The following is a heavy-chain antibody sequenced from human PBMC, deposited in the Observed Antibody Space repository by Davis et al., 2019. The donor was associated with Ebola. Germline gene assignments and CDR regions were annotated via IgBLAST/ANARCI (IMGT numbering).Heavy chain of an antibody. J-gene: IGHJ6*03. Sequence: PSETLSLTCAVYGGSFSGYYWSWIRQPPGKGLEWIGEINHSGSTNYNPSLKSRVTISVDTSKNQFSLKLSSVTAADTAVYYCATLVGANHYYYYMDVWGKGTTVTVSS. CDR2: INHSGST. D-gene: IGHD1-26*01. CDR3: ATLVGANHYYYYMDV. CDR1: GGSFSGYY. V-gene: IGHV4-34*01.